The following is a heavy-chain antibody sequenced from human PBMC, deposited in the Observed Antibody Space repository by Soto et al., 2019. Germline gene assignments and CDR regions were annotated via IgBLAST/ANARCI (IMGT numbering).Heavy chain of an antibody. D-gene: IGHD3-10*01. J-gene: IGHJ4*02. CDR3: AKHFVSGEIDY. CDR2: IGDSGSTT. V-gene: IGHV3-23*01. Sequence: EVQLLESGGGLVQPGGSLRLTCAASGFTFSTYAMSWVRQAPGKGLEWVSIIGDSGSTTVYADSVKGRFTISRDNSKNTLYLQMNSLTAEDTAVYYCAKHFVSGEIDYWGQGTLVTVSS. CDR1: GFTFSTYA.